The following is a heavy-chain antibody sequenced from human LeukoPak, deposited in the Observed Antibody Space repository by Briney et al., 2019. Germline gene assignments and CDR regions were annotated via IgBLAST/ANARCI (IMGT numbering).Heavy chain of an antibody. Sequence: GGSLRLPCAASGFTFSSYSMNWVRQAPGKGLEWVSYISSSSSTIYYADSVKGRFTISRDNAKNSLYLQMNSLRAEDTAVYYCARDRKRFLEWLYLFDYWGQGTLVTVSS. CDR1: GFTFSSYS. J-gene: IGHJ4*02. V-gene: IGHV3-48*01. CDR2: ISSSSSTI. D-gene: IGHD3-3*01. CDR3: ARDRKRFLEWLYLFDY.